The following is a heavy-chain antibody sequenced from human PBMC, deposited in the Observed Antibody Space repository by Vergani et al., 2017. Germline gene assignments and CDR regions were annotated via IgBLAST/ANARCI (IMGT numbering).Heavy chain of an antibody. V-gene: IGHV1-2*02. CDR2: INPNSGGT. J-gene: IGHJ4*02. CDR1: GYTFTSYG. CDR3: ARELPITMVRGVLPDY. Sequence: QVQLVQSGAEVKKPGASVKVSCKASGYTFTSYGISWVRQAPGQGLEWMGWINPNSGGTNYAQKFQGRVTMTRDTTISTAYMELSRLRSDDTAVYYCARELPITMVRGVLPDYWGQGTLVTVSS. D-gene: IGHD3-10*01.